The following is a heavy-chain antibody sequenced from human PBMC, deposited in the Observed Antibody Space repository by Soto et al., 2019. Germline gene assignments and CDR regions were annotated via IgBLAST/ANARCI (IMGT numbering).Heavy chain of an antibody. V-gene: IGHV2-5*01. CDR2: IYWSGDE. J-gene: IGHJ3*01. D-gene: IGHD6-6*01. CDR1: VFSLTKRGVV. CDR3: ARGIATRPVFAFDV. Sequence: GAERGKAPRTLSVQFSFSVFSLTKRGVVLGLVRQPPGKALEWLAHIYWSGDEHYRPSLKSRLSITKDASKNQVVLTMTNMDPVDTATYYCARGIATRPVFAFDVWGQGTMVT.